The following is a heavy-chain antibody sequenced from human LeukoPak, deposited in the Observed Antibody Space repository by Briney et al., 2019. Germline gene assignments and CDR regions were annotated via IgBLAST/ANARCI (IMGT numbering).Heavy chain of an antibody. CDR2: IYHSGST. D-gene: IGHD3-10*01. CDR3: ATQLNYGSGTHSPIDY. J-gene: IGHJ4*02. Sequence: SETLSLTCTVSGGSISSYYWSWIRQPPGKGLEWIGSIYHSGSTYYNPSLKSRVTISVDTSKNQFSLKLSSVTAADTAVYYCATQLNYGSGTHSPIDYWGQGTLVTVSS. CDR1: GGSISSYY. V-gene: IGHV4-59*04.